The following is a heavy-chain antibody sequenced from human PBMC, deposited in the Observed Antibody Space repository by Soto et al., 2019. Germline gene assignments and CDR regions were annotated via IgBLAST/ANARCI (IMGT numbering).Heavy chain of an antibody. V-gene: IGHV3-23*01. J-gene: IGHJ2*01. CDR3: AKRFGGRWYFDF. D-gene: IGHD3-16*01. Sequence: EVQLLESGGGLVQPGGSLRLSCAASGFTFSSYAMSWVRQAPGKGLEWVSTISGVGDSTYYADSVKGRSTISRDKSKNTLYLQMNSLRAEDTAVYYCAKRFGGRWYFDFWGRGTLVIVSS. CDR1: GFTFSSYA. CDR2: ISGVGDST.